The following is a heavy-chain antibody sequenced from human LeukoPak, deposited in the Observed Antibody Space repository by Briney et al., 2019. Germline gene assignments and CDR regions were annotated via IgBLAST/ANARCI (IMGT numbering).Heavy chain of an antibody. V-gene: IGHV4-38-2*02. D-gene: IGHD5-18*01. J-gene: IGHJ4*02. CDR1: GYSISSGYY. Sequence: SETLSLTCTVSGYSISSGYYWGWIRQPPGKGLEWIGSIYHSGSTNYNPSLKSRLTISVDTSKNQFSLKLSSVTAADTAVYYCARADTAISWGQGTLVTVS. CDR2: IYHSGST. CDR3: ARADTAIS.